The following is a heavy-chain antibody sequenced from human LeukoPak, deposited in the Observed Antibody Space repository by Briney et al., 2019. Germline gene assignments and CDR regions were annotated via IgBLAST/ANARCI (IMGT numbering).Heavy chain of an antibody. CDR3: AADLIAVAGSWR. D-gene: IGHD6-19*01. CDR2: IAVGSGNT. Sequence: SVKVSCKSSGLTFTSSAVQWVRQARGQRLEGIGWIAVGSGNTNYAQKFQERVIFTRDLSTSTAYMDLSGLRSEDTAMYYCAADLIAVAGSWRWGQGSLVIVSS. CDR1: GLTFTSSA. J-gene: IGHJ4*02. V-gene: IGHV1-58*01.